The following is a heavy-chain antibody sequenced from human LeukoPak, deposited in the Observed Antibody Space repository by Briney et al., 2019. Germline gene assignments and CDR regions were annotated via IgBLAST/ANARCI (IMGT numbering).Heavy chain of an antibody. V-gene: IGHV4-39*07. CDR1: GGSISSSSYY. J-gene: IGHJ3*02. Sequence: SETLSLTCTVSGGSISSSSYYWGWIRQPPGKGLEWIGSIYYSGSTYYNPSLKSRVTISVDTSKNQFSLKLSSVTAADTAVYYCARDVLPGSSGWYGAFDIWGQGTMVTVSS. CDR2: IYYSGST. CDR3: ARDVLPGSSGWYGAFDI. D-gene: IGHD6-19*01.